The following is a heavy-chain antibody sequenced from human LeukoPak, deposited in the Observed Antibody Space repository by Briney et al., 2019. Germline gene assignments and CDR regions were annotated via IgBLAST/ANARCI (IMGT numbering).Heavy chain of an antibody. Sequence: GGSLGLSCAASGFTFSSYSMNWVRQAPGKGLEWVSSISSSSSYIYYADSVKGRFTISRDNAKNSLYLQMNSLRAEDTAVYYCARDGITIFGVVITPYFDYWGQGTLVTVSS. CDR1: GFTFSSYS. J-gene: IGHJ4*02. CDR3: ARDGITIFGVVITPYFDY. V-gene: IGHV3-21*01. D-gene: IGHD3-3*01. CDR2: ISSSSSYI.